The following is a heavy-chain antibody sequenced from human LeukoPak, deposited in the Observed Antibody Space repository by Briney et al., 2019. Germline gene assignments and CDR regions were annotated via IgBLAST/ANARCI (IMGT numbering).Heavy chain of an antibody. J-gene: IGHJ4*02. CDR1: GFTFSTYA. V-gene: IGHV3-23*01. D-gene: IGHD3-22*01. CDR2: ISGTGGST. Sequence: GGSLRLSCAASGFTFSTYAMTWVRQAPGKGLEWVSLISGTGGSTYYADSVKGRFTISRDNSKNTLYLQLSSLRAEDTAVYYCARDVRGPTGFDSSGRDTFDSWGQGTLVAV. CDR3: ARDVRGPTGFDSSGRDTFDS.